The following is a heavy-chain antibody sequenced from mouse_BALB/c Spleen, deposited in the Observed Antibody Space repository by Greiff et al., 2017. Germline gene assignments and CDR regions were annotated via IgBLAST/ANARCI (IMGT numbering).Heavy chain of an antibody. D-gene: IGHD1-1*01. CDR2: ISNGGGST. CDR3: ASASDYYSGLDY. J-gene: IGHJ3*01. V-gene: IGHV5-12-2*01. Sequence: EVQLVESGGGLVQPGGSLKLSCAASGFSFSSYTMSWVRQPPEKRLEWVAYISNGGGSTYYPDTVTGRFTISSDNAKNTLYLQISSLKSEDTATYSCASASDYYSGLDYWGQGTLVTVSA. CDR1: GFSFSSYT.